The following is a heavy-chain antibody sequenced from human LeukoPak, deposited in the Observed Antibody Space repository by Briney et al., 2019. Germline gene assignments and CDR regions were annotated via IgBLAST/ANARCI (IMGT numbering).Heavy chain of an antibody. CDR3: AKTDTAMDYFDY. CDR2: ISGDGGST. Sequence: PGGSLRLSSAASGFTFDDYAMHWVRQAPGKGLEWVSLISGDGGSTYYADSVKGRFTISRDNSKNSLYLQMNSLRTEDTALYYCAKTDTAMDYFDYWGQGTLVTVSS. D-gene: IGHD5-18*01. V-gene: IGHV3-43*02. CDR1: GFTFDDYA. J-gene: IGHJ4*02.